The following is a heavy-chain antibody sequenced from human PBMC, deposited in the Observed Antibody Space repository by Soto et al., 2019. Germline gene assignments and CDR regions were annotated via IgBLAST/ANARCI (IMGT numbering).Heavy chain of an antibody. CDR3: ATALYCSGGSCYFDH. CDR1: GHTFSSYG. CDR2: ISAYNGNT. V-gene: IGHV1-18*01. Sequence: QVPLVQSGAEVVKPGASVRVSCKTSGHTFSSYGFTWVRQAPGQGLEWMGWISAYNGNTNYAQKFQGRVTVTTDTSTSTAYIELRSLRSDDTAVYYCATALYCSGGSCYFDHWGQGTLVTVSS. D-gene: IGHD2-15*01. J-gene: IGHJ4*02.